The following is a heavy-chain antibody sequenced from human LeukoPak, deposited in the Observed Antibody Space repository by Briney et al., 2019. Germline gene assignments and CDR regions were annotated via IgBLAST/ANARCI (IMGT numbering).Heavy chain of an antibody. CDR2: TVGSGHST. Sequence: PGGSLRLSCAASGFTFTSQVMSWVRQTPGKELEWVSATVGSGHSTYYADAVRGRFIISRDNSKKMLYLQMNSLRAEDTATYYCARESIRSGSLKWFDPWGQGTLVTVSS. CDR1: GFTFTSQV. V-gene: IGHV3-23*01. D-gene: IGHD3-3*01. J-gene: IGHJ5*02. CDR3: ARESIRSGSLKWFDP.